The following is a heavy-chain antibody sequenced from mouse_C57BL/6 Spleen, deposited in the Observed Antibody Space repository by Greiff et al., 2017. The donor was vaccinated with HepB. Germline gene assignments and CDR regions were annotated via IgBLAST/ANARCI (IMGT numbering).Heavy chain of an antibody. CDR3: ATQRGAWFAY. CDR2: INPSTGGT. CDR1: GYSFTGYY. V-gene: IGHV1-42*01. J-gene: IGHJ3*01. Sequence: VQLQQSGPELVKPGASVKISCKASGYSFTGYYMNWVKQSPEKSLEWIGEINPSTGGTTYNQKFKAKATLTVDKSSSTAYMQLKSLTSEDSAVYYCATQRGAWFAYWGQGTLVTVSA.